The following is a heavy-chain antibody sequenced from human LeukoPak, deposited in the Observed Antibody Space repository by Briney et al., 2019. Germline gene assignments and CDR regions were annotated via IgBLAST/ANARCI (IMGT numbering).Heavy chain of an antibody. J-gene: IGHJ4*02. V-gene: IGHV3-23*01. CDR3: ATYRQVLLPFES. D-gene: IGHD2-8*02. Sequence: GGSLRLFCVASGFIVSSYEMNWVRQPPGKGLEWVSSIFPSGGEIHYADSVRGRFTISRDNSKSTLSLQMNSLRAEDTAIYYCATYRQVLLPFESWGQGTLVTVSS. CDR1: GFIVSSYE. CDR2: IFPSGGEI.